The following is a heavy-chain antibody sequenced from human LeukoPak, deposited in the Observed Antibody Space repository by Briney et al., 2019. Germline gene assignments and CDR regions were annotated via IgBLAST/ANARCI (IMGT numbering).Heavy chain of an antibody. J-gene: IGHJ1*01. CDR2: VFPRSGDT. CDR3: ARPPRDLVSAAPFPF. Sequence: ASVKVSCKASGYTFSDYYIHWVRQAPGEGLEWVGWVFPRSGDTYYSQRFHGRDAMTTDTSINTAYMELSRLKSDDTGVYFCARPPRDLVSAAPFPFWGQGTLVTVSS. CDR1: GYTFSDYY. V-gene: IGHV1-2*02. D-gene: IGHD5/OR15-5a*01.